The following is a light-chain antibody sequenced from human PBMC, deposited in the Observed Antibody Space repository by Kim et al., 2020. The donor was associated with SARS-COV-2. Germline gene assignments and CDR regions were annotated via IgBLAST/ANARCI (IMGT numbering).Light chain of an antibody. J-gene: IGLJ3*02. CDR2: DVS. Sequence: QSALTQPRSVSWSPGQSVTISCTGAGSDVGGYDYVSWYQQNPGKAPKLMVYDVSKRPSGVPDRFSGSKSGNTASLTISGLQAEDEADYYCCSYAGTYTWVFGGGTQLTV. CDR3: CSYAGTYTWV. V-gene: IGLV2-11*01. CDR1: GSDVGGYDY.